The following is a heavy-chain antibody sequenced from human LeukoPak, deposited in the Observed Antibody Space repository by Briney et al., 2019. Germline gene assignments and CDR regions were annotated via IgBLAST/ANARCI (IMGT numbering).Heavy chain of an antibody. D-gene: IGHD6-13*01. Sequence: PGGSLRLSCAASGFTFSSYWMHWVRQAPGRGLVWVSRINTDGSSTSYADSVKGRFTISRDNAKNTLYLQMNSLRAEDTAVYYCARGDYSSSWYLDYWGQGTLVTVSS. CDR1: GFTFSSYW. J-gene: IGHJ4*02. CDR2: INTDGSST. V-gene: IGHV3-74*01. CDR3: ARGDYSSSWYLDY.